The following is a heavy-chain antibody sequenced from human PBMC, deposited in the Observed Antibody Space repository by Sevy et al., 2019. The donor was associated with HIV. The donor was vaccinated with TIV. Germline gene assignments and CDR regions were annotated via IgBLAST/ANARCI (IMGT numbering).Heavy chain of an antibody. J-gene: IGHJ6*02. Sequence: ASVKVSCKASGGTFSSYAISWVRQAPGQGLEWMGGIIPIFGTANYAQKFQGRVTITADESTSTAYMELGSLGSEETAVYYCAERGYDPSLEYYYYGMDVWGQGTTVTVSS. CDR3: AERGYDPSLEYYYYGMDV. CDR2: IIPIFGTA. V-gene: IGHV1-69*13. D-gene: IGHD5-12*01. CDR1: GGTFSSYA.